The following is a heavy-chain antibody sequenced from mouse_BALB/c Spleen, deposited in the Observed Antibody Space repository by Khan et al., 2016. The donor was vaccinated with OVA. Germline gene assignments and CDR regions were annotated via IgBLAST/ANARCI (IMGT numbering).Heavy chain of an antibody. CDR1: GYTFTSYV. Sequence: VQLKESGHEVVKPGASVKMSCKASGYTFTSYVMHWVKQKPGQGLEWIGYIYPFNDATKFNEKFNGKATLTSDKSSRTAYMELSILTAEDSAVYHGAPVGSYYVSVVHWGQGPLVTVP. J-gene: IGHJ3*01. V-gene: IGHV1S136*01. CDR3: APVGSYYVSVVH. CDR2: IYPFNDAT. D-gene: IGHD1-1*01.